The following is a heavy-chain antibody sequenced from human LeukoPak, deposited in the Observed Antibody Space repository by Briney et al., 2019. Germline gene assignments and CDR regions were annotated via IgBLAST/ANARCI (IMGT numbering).Heavy chain of an antibody. D-gene: IGHD3-3*01. V-gene: IGHV4-39*01. CDR1: GGSISSRIYF. CDR3: ARRPSTYDYDFWGGLYWYFDL. Sequence: PSETLSLTCAVSGGSISSRIYFGGWGRQPPGKGLGWVGSIYYCGTTYYNPSLKSRVTISLDTPKNQFSLKLSSVTAADTSIYYCARRPSTYDYDFWGGLYWYFDLWGRGTLVTVSS. J-gene: IGHJ2*01. CDR2: IYYCGTT.